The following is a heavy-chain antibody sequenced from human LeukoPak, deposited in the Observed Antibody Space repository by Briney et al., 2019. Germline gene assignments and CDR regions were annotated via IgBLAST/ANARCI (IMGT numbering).Heavy chain of an antibody. J-gene: IGHJ4*02. CDR1: GGSISSGGYS. D-gene: IGHD3-10*01. V-gene: IGHV4-30-4*07. Sequence: PSETLSLTCAVSGGSISSGGYSWSWIRQPPGKGLEWIGFIYYSGSTYYNPSLKSRVTISVDTSKNQFSLKLSSVTAADTAVYYCARDRRPFRGVPTNWGQGTLVTVSS. CDR2: IYYSGST. CDR3: ARDRRPFRGVPTN.